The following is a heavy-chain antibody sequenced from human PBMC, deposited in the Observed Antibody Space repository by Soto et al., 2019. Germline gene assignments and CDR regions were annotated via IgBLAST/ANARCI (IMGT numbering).Heavy chain of an antibody. CDR2: FYHTGKT. V-gene: IGHV4-31*03. D-gene: IGHD6-6*01. J-gene: IGHJ3*01. CDR3: AREMHASIDVFDV. Sequence: QVQLQESGPGLVKPSQTLSLTCTVSGASLISGGYYWTWIRHHPGKGLEWIGYFYHTGKTYYNPSLESRLSLSGDTSKNHFSLTLTSVTAADTAVYYCAREMHASIDVFDVWGQGTVVNVSS. CDR1: GASLISGGYY.